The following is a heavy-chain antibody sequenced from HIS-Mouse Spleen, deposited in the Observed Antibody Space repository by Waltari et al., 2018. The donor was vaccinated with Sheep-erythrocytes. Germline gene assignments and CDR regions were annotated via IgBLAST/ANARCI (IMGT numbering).Heavy chain of an antibody. J-gene: IGHJ4*02. CDR2: ISSSSYI. CDR1: GFTFSSYS. Sequence: EVQLVESGGGLVKPGGSLRLSCAASGFTFSSYSMNWVRQAPGKGLEWVSSISSSSYIYYADSVKARFTISRDNAKNSLYLQMNSLRAEDTAVYYCARVASGATFDYWGQGTLVTVSS. V-gene: IGHV3-21*01. D-gene: IGHD1-26*01. CDR3: ARVASGATFDY.